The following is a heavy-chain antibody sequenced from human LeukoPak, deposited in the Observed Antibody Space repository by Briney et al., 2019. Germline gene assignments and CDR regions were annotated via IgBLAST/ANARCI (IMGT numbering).Heavy chain of an antibody. Sequence: SETLSLTCTVSGDSISSGASYWSWIRQPAGKGLEWLGRIYTSGSTNYNPSLKSRVTMSVDTSKNQFSLKLSSVTAADTAVYYCARDRHYYGSGSYRNWFDPWGQGTLVTVSS. D-gene: IGHD3-10*01. J-gene: IGHJ5*02. CDR2: IYTSGST. V-gene: IGHV4-61*02. CDR1: GDSISSGASY. CDR3: ARDRHYYGSGSYRNWFDP.